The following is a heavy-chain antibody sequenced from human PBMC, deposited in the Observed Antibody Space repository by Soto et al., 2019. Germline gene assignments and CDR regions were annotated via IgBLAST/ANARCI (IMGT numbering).Heavy chain of an antibody. Sequence: GWSLRLSCVSSVFTFSNYNMNWVRQAPGKGLEWVSHISGTSVYIHYADSVKGRFTISRDNAKNSVYLQMDSLRVEDTAVYYCAREGALKPFSSWGQGALVTVSS. J-gene: IGHJ5*02. CDR1: VFTFSNYN. V-gene: IGHV3-21*01. CDR2: ISGTSVYI. CDR3: AREGALKPFSS.